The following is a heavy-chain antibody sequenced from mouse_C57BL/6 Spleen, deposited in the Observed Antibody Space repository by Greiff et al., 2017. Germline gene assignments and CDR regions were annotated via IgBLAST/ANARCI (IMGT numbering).Heavy chain of an antibody. CDR3: ARDYYDARDY. V-gene: IGHV5-17*01. Sequence: EVKVVESGGGLVKPGGSLKLSCAASGFTFSDYGMHWVRQAPEKGLEWVAYISSGSSTIYYADTVKGRFTISRDNAKNTLFLQMTSLRSEDTAMYYCARDYYDARDYWGQGTSVTVSS. D-gene: IGHD2-4*01. CDR2: ISSGSSTI. J-gene: IGHJ4*01. CDR1: GFTFSDYG.